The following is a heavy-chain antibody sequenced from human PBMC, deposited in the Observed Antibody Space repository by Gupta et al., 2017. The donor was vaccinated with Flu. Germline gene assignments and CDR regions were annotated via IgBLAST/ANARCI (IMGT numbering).Heavy chain of an antibody. CDR2: IWYDGSNK. Sequence: VRQAPGKGLEWVAVIWYDGSNKYYADSVKGRFTISRDNSKNTLYLQMNSLRAEDTAVYYYARDGSRRYYDFWSGYYIGWFDPWGQGTLVTVSS. V-gene: IGHV3-33*01. CDR3: ARDGSRRYYDFWSGYYIGWFDP. D-gene: IGHD3-3*01. J-gene: IGHJ5*02.